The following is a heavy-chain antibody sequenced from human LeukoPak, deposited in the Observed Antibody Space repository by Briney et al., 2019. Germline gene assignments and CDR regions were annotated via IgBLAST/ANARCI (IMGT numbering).Heavy chain of an antibody. CDR3: ARFLGRYYYGSGSYYNPNYFDY. CDR1: GGSFSGYY. V-gene: IGHV4-34*01. CDR2: INHSGST. D-gene: IGHD3-10*01. J-gene: IGHJ4*02. Sequence: SGTLSLTCAVYGGSFSGYYWSWIRQPPGKGLEWIGEINHSGSTNYNPSLKSRVTISVDTSKNQFSLKLSSVTAADTAVYYCARFLGRYYYGSGSYYNPNYFDYWGQGTLVTVSS.